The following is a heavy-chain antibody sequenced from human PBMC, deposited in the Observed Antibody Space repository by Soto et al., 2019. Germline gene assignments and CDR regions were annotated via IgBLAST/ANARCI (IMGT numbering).Heavy chain of an antibody. CDR3: AGSYDSSGYYLAPPEYYFDD. CDR1: GYTFTGYY. J-gene: IGHJ4*02. CDR2: INPNSGGA. V-gene: IGHV1-2*02. D-gene: IGHD3-22*01. Sequence: ASVKVSCKASGYTFTGYYMHWVRQAPGQGLEWMGWINPNSGGANYAQKFQGRVTMTRDTSISTAYMELSRLRSDDTAVYYCAGSYDSSGYYLAPPEYYFDDWGQGTLVTVSS.